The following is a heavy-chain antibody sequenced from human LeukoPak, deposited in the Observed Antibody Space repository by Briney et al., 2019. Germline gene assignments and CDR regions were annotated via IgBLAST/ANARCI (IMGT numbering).Heavy chain of an antibody. CDR2: IGGSGSTT. J-gene: IGHJ4*02. D-gene: IGHD3-3*01. CDR1: ASTFSSYV. CDR3: AKGEAHAFWSGYYFDY. Sequence: GGSLRLSCAASASTFSSYVMSWLRQAPGKGLEWISTIGGSGSTTYYADSIKGRFIISRDNSKNTLYLQMNSLRAEDTAVYYCAKGEAHAFWSGYYFDYWGQGTLVTVSS. V-gene: IGHV3-23*01.